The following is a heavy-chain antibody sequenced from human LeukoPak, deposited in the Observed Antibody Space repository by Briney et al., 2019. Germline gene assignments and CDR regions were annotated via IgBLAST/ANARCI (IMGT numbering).Heavy chain of an antibody. Sequence: GGSLRLSCAVSGFTFSRYSMHWVRQAPGKGLEWVSSISSSSYIYYADSVKGRFTISRDNAKNSLYLQMNSLRAEDTAVYYCARASYGSGINYYYYYGMDVWGQGTTVTVSS. CDR2: ISSSSYI. V-gene: IGHV3-69-1*01. J-gene: IGHJ6*02. CDR1: GFTFSRYS. D-gene: IGHD3-10*01. CDR3: ARASYGSGINYYYYYGMDV.